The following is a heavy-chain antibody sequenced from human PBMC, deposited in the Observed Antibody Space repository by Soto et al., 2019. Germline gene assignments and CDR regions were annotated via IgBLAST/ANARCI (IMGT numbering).Heavy chain of an antibody. CDR1: GGSISSYY. J-gene: IGHJ5*02. D-gene: IGHD4-17*01. CDR3: ARDGSDYGDYDWFDP. CDR2: IYTSGST. V-gene: IGHV4-4*07. Sequence: QVQLQESGPGLVKPSETLSLTCTVSGGSISSYYWSWIRQPAGKGLEWIGRIYTSGSTNYNPSLKSRVTTSVDTSKNQFSLKLSSVTAADTAVYYCARDGSDYGDYDWFDPWGQGTLVTVSS.